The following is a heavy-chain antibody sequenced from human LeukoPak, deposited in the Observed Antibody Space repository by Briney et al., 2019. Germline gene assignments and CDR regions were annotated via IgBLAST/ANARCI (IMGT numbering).Heavy chain of an antibody. CDR1: GFTFSSYA. J-gene: IGHJ4*02. Sequence: GGSLRLSCAASGFTFSSYAMSWARQAPGKGLEWVSAISGSGGSTYYADSVKGRFTISRDNSKNTLYLQMDSLRAEDTAVYFCAKDRFSSSWYLDYWGQGTLVTVSS. D-gene: IGHD6-13*01. CDR2: ISGSGGST. CDR3: AKDRFSSSWYLDY. V-gene: IGHV3-23*01.